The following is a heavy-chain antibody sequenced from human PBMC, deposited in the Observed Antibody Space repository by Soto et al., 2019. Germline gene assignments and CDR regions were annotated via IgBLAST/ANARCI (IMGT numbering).Heavy chain of an antibody. CDR1: GFTFSSYA. D-gene: IGHD4-17*01. J-gene: IGHJ5*02. Sequence: PGGSLRLSCAASGFTFSSYAMTWVRQAPGKGLEWVSTISGSGGSTYYADSVKGRFTISRDNSKNTLYLQMNSLRAEDTAVYYCAKCDHRRCRNWFDAWGQGTLVTVSS. CDR2: ISGSGGST. CDR3: AKCDHRRCRNWFDA. V-gene: IGHV3-23*01.